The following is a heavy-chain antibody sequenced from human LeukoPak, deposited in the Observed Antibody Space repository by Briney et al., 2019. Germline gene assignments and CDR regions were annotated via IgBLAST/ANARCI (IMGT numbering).Heavy chain of an antibody. J-gene: IGHJ6*02. V-gene: IGHV3-21*01. CDR1: GFTFSSYS. CDR2: ISSSSSYI. D-gene: IGHD3-16*02. Sequence: GGSLRLSCAASGFTFSSYSMNWVRQAPGKGLEWVSSISSSSSYIYYADLVKGRFTISRDNAKNSLYLKMNSVRAEDTSVFSCARSVITLGGVIVLAAYYYGMGVWGQGTTVTVSS. CDR3: ARSVITLGGVIVLAAYYYGMGV.